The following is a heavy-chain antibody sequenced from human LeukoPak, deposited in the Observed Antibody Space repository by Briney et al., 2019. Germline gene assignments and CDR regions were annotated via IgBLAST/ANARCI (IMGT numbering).Heavy chain of an antibody. CDR3: ARIIRTYCGGDCYRAEYFQH. CDR2: IYPGDSDT. CDR1: GYSFSTHW. J-gene: IGHJ1*01. Sequence: GESLKISCKGSGYSFSTHWIAWVRQLPGKGLEWMGIIYPGDSDTRYSPSFQGQVTISADKSISTAYLQWSSLKASDTAIYYCARIIRTYCGGDCYRAEYFQHWGQGTLVTVSS. D-gene: IGHD2-21*02. V-gene: IGHV5-51*01.